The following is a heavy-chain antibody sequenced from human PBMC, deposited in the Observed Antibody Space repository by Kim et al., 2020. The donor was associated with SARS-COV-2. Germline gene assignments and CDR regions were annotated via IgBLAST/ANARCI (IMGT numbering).Heavy chain of an antibody. V-gene: IGHV4-31*02. J-gene: IGHJ4*02. Sequence: YFSPALKRRVSISVDTSKNQFSLRVTSMTAADTAVYYCVRATVITPSHFDLWGQGTLVTVSS. CDR3: VRATVITPSHFDL. D-gene: IGHD3-16*02.